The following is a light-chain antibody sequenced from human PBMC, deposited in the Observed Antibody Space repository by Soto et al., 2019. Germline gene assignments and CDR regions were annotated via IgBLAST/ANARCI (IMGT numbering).Light chain of an antibody. CDR1: QSVSNN. J-gene: IGKJ4*01. CDR2: GAS. Sequence: EIVMTQSPATLSVSPGERATLSCRASQSVSNNLAWYQQKPGQAPRLLIYGASTGATGLPARFTGSGSGTEFTLTISSLQSEDFAVYYCQQFNDWPLTFGGGTKVEI. V-gene: IGKV3-15*01. CDR3: QQFNDWPLT.